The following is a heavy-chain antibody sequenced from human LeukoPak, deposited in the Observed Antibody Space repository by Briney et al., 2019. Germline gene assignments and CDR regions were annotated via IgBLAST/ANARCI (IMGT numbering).Heavy chain of an antibody. CDR3: ARKGGVLTGYRDL. CDR2: VWPGGSHT. J-gene: IGHJ2*01. CDR1: GYSFISYW. Sequence: GESLKIFCKVSGYSFISYWIGSVRQMPGKDVEWMGDVWPGGSHTRYSPSFERHVTISADKSISTAYLQWSSLKAAHTPLYHCARKGGVLTGYRDLWGRGTLVTVS. D-gene: IGHD4/OR15-4a*01. V-gene: IGHV5-51*01.